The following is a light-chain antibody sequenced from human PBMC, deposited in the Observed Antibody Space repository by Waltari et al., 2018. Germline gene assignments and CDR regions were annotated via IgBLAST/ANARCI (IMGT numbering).Light chain of an antibody. CDR2: GAS. J-gene: IGKJ1*01. CDR1: QSITTS. CDR3: QQSYSTPPWT. V-gene: IGKV1-5*03. Sequence: DIQMTQSPSTLSASVGDTVIISCRASQSITTSLAWYQQKPGKAPDVLIYGASNLESGVPSRFSGSGSGTEFTLTISSLQPDDFATYYCQQSYSTPPWTFGQGTKVEIK.